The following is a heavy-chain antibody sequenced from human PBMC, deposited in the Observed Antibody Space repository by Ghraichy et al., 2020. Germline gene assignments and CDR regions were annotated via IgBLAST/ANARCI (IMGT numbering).Heavy chain of an antibody. V-gene: IGHV4-61*01. J-gene: IGHJ6*02. Sequence: SETLSLTCTVSGGSVSSGSYYWSWIRQPPGKELEWIGYIYYNGSTNYNPSLKSRVTISVDTSKDQFSLNLRSVTGADTAVYYCARFASVAGRGYGIDVWGQGTTVTVSS. D-gene: IGHD6-19*01. CDR3: ARFASVAGRGYGIDV. CDR1: GGSVSSGSYY. CDR2: IYYNGST.